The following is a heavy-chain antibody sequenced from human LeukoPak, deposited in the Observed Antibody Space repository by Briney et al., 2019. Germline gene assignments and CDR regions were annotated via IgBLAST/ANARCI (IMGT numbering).Heavy chain of an antibody. CDR1: GFTFSGSA. Sequence: GSLRLSCAASGFTFSGSAMHWIRQPAGKGLEWIGRIYTSGSTKYNPSLKSRVTMSVDTSKNQFSLELSSVTAADTAVYYCARWTTVTRAFDYWGQGTLVTVSS. D-gene: IGHD4-17*01. V-gene: IGHV4-59*10. CDR3: ARWTTVTRAFDY. CDR2: IYTSGST. J-gene: IGHJ4*02.